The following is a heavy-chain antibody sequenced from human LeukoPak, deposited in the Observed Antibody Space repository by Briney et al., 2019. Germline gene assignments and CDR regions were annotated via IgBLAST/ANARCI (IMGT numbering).Heavy chain of an antibody. CDR2: ISNDGSNK. Sequence: GGSLRLSCAASGFTFSSYAVHWVRQAPGKGLEWVAGISNDGSNKYYADSVKGRFTISRDNSKNTLYLQMNSLRAEDTAVYYCARDPGGYYGSGSYYDNHFDYWGQGTLVTVSS. D-gene: IGHD3-10*01. J-gene: IGHJ4*02. CDR3: ARDPGGYYGSGSYYDNHFDY. V-gene: IGHV3-30-3*01. CDR1: GFTFSSYA.